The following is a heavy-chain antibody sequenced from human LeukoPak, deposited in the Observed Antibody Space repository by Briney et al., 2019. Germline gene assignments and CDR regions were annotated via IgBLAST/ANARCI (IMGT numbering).Heavy chain of an antibody. CDR1: GGSISSGGYY. CDR3: ARVQQPKRIWFDP. CDR2: IYYSGST. D-gene: IGHD6-13*01. J-gene: IGHJ5*02. V-gene: IGHV4-31*03. Sequence: SQTLSLTCTVSGGSISSGGYYWSWIRQHPGKGLEWIGYIYYSGSTYYNPSLKSRVTISVDTSKNQFSLKLSSVTAADTAVCYCARVQQPKRIWFDPWGQGTLVTVSS.